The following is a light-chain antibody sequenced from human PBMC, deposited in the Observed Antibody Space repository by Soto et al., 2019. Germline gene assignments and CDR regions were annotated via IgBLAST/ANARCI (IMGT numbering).Light chain of an antibody. V-gene: IGKV3-11*01. CDR1: QNLYRS. J-gene: IGKJ4*01. CDR3: QHCASWPRT. Sequence: EIVMTQSPATLSVSPVESVTLSCMASQNLYRSLAWYQQKPGQAPRLLIYDASSRATDIPARFSGSGSGTDFTLTISSLEPEDFALYYCQHCASWPRTFGEGTKVDNK. CDR2: DAS.